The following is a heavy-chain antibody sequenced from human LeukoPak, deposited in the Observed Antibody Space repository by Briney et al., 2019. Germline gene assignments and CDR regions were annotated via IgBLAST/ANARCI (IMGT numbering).Heavy chain of an antibody. V-gene: IGHV1-18*01. CDR2: ISAYNGNT. J-gene: IGHJ5*02. Sequence: ASVKVSCKASGYTFTSSGISWVRQAPGQGLEWMGWISAYNGNTNYAQKLQGRVTMTTDTSTRTAYMELSSLRSDDTAVYYCARGAIEQWLVPSAENWFDPWGQGTLVTVSS. CDR3: ARGAIEQWLVPSAENWFDP. D-gene: IGHD6-19*01. CDR1: GYTFTSSG.